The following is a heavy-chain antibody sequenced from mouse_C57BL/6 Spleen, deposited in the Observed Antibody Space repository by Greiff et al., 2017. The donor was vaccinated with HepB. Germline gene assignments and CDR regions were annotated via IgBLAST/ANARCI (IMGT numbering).Heavy chain of an antibody. CDR2: IRSKSNNYAT. V-gene: IGHV10-1*01. Sequence: EVQLVESGGGLVQPKGSLKLSCAASGFSFNTYAMNWVRQAPGKGLEWVARIRSKSNNYATYYADSVKDRFTISRDDSESMLYLQMNNVKTEDTARYSCVRGIYNYDRGWFADWGQGTLVTVSA. CDR1: GFSFNTYA. D-gene: IGHD2-12*01. CDR3: VRGIYNYDRGWFAD. J-gene: IGHJ3*01.